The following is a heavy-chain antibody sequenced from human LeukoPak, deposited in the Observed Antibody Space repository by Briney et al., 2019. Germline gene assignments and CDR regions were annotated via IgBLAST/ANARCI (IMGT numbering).Heavy chain of an antibody. CDR2: MNPNSGNT. CDR1: GYTFTSYD. D-gene: IGHD2-15*01. Sequence: ASVKVSCKASGYTFTSYDINWVRQATGQGLEWMGWMNPNSGNTGYAQKFQGRVTMARNTSISTAYMELSSLRSEDMAVYYCASFYCSGGSCYQYFSYYYMDVWGKGTTVTISS. CDR3: ASFYCSGGSCYQYFSYYYMDV. V-gene: IGHV1-8*01. J-gene: IGHJ6*03.